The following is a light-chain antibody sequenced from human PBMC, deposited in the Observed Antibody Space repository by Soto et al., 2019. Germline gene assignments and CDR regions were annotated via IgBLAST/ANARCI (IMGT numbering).Light chain of an antibody. CDR1: QSVDSY. CDR3: HHRSNWL. CDR2: DAS. J-gene: IGKJ3*01. V-gene: IGKV3-11*01. Sequence: IVLTQSPATLSLSPGERATLSRRASQSVDSYLAWYQQKPGQAPRLLIYDASNRATGIPARFSGSGSGTDFTLTISSLEPEDFAVYYCHHRSNWLFGPGTKVDIK.